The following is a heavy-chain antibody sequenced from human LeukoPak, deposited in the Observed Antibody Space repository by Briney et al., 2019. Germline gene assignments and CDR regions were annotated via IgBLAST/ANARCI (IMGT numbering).Heavy chain of an antibody. Sequence: GASVKVSCKASGYTFTGYYMHWVRQAPGQGLEWMGWINPNSGGTNYAQKFQGRVTMTRDTSISTAYMELSRLRSDDTAVYYCARDSDYGDFTQADYWGQGTLVTVSS. J-gene: IGHJ4*02. CDR3: ARDSDYGDFTQADY. D-gene: IGHD4-17*01. CDR2: INPNSGGT. CDR1: GYTFTGYY. V-gene: IGHV1-2*02.